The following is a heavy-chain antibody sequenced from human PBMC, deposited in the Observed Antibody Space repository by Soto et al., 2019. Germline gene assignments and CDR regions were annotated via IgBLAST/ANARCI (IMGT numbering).Heavy chain of an antibody. J-gene: IGHJ5*01. V-gene: IGHV3-7*01. CDR3: GRDGGFCSGGSCYSVVTGLIDVSTNTDFDT. D-gene: IGHD2-15*01. Sequence: PGGSLRLSCAASGFTFSSYWMSWVRQAPGKGLEWVANIKQDGSEKYYVDSVKGRFTISRDNAKNSLYLQMNSLRAEDTAVYYCGRDGGFCSGGSCYSVVTGLIDVSTNTDFDTGGQDNVLTISS. CDR2: IKQDGSEK. CDR1: GFTFSSYW.